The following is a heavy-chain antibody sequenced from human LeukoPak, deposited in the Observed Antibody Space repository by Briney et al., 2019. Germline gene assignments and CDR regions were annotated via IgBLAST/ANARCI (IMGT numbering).Heavy chain of an antibody. CDR1: GGSISSSSYY. J-gene: IGHJ4*02. Sequence: SETLSLTCTVSGGSISSSSYYWGWIRQPPGKGLEWIGSIYYSGSTYYNPSLKSRVTISVDTSKNQFSLKPSSVTAADTAVYYCARQRGSSWYGDYWGQGTLVTVSS. D-gene: IGHD6-13*01. CDR2: IYYSGST. CDR3: ARQRGSSWYGDY. V-gene: IGHV4-39*01.